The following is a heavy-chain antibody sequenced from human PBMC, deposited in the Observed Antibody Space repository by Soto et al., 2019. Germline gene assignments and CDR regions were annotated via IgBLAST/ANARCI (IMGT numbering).Heavy chain of an antibody. CDR1: GFTFSSYA. CDR2: ISGTGVSS. J-gene: IGHJ4*02. D-gene: IGHD6-19*01. CDR3: AKPRLVAGLIKYVDFAS. V-gene: IGHV3-23*01. Sequence: WGSLRLSCEVSGFTFSSYAMSWVRQAPGKGLEWVAVISGTGVSSQYADSVKGRFTISRDNSKNTLTLQMNSLRAEDTAVYYCAKPRLVAGLIKYVDFASWGQGTLVTVSS.